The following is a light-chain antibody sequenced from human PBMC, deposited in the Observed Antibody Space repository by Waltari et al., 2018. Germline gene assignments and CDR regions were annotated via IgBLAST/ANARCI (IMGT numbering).Light chain of an antibody. CDR2: GAS. CDR3: QQFGTTPWT. V-gene: IGKV3-20*01. Sequence: ENVLAQSPGTLSLAPGERVSLSCRASQPVSSSYVAWYQQKPGQAPRLLMYGASRRATGTPDRFSGSGSGTDFTLTISRLAPEDSAVYYCQQFGTTPWTFGQGTTAKI. CDR1: QPVSSSY. J-gene: IGKJ1*01.